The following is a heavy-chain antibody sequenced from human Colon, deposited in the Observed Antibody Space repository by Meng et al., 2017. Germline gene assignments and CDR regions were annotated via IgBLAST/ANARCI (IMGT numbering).Heavy chain of an antibody. CDR1: GASSRSDMW. CDR2: VYHRGDT. Sequence: VTLQRSGRGLVNPPGTLPLPGTASGASSRSDMWWSWVRQPPGKGLEWIGEVYHRGDTNYNPSLKSRVDISVDKSKNQFYLSLFSGTAADTAVYYCGRDQGRELINHWGQGTLVTVSS. J-gene: IGHJ4*02. D-gene: IGHD1-7*01. V-gene: IGHV4-4*03. CDR3: GRDQGRELINH.